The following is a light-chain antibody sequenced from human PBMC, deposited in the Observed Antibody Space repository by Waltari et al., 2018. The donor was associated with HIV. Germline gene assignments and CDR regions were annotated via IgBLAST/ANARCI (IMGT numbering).Light chain of an antibody. Sequence: QSVLTQPPSASGTPGQRVTISCSGSSSNIGSKYVYWYQQFPGTAPKLLISRNNQRPSGVPDRFSGSKSGTSASLAISGLRSEDEADYYCAAWDDRMNNSVVSGGSVVFGGGTRLTVL. CDR2: RNN. J-gene: IGLJ2*01. V-gene: IGLV1-47*01. CDR1: SSNIGSKY. CDR3: AAWDDRMNNSVVSGGSVV.